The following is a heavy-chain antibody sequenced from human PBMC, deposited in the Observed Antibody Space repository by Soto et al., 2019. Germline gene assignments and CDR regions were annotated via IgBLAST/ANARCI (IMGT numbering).Heavy chain of an antibody. CDR2: IYYSGST. D-gene: IGHD5-12*01. CDR1: GGSISSYY. V-gene: IGHV4-59*01. J-gene: IGHJ4*02. Sequence: SETLSLTCTVSGGSISSYYWSWIRQPPGKGLEWIGYIYYSGSTNYNPSLKSRVTISVDTSKNQFSLKLSSVTAADTAVYYCARGEYSGYITPLDYWGQGTLVTVSS. CDR3: ARGEYSGYITPLDY.